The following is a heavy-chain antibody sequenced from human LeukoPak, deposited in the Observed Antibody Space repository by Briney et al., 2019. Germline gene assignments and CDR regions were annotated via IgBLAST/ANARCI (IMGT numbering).Heavy chain of an antibody. CDR2: IRNRARSYTT. J-gene: IGHJ3*02. CDR1: GFTFTDHY. V-gene: IGHV3-72*01. Sequence: PGGALRLSCAQPGFTFTDHYMDWGRHGPGKGFQWVARIRNRARSYTTQYAPSVRDSFTTSTNDNANSLYQQINSLKTDDTAVYFCARVGDYYDRGFYSDAFDIWGQGTMVTVSS. CDR3: ARVGDYYDRGFYSDAFDI. D-gene: IGHD3-22*01.